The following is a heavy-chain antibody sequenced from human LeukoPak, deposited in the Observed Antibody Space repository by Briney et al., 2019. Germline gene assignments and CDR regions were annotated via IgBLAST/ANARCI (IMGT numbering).Heavy chain of an antibody. D-gene: IGHD3-22*01. CDR3: AKGRYYYDSSGTLDY. J-gene: IGHJ4*02. CDR2: ISSSGSTI. CDR1: GFTFSDYY. V-gene: IGHV3-11*04. Sequence: GGSLRLSCAASGFTFSDYYMSWIRQAPGKGLEWGSYISSSGSTIYYADPVKGRFTISRDSSKNTLYLQMNSLRAEDTAVDYCAKGRYYYDSSGTLDYWGQGTLVTVSS.